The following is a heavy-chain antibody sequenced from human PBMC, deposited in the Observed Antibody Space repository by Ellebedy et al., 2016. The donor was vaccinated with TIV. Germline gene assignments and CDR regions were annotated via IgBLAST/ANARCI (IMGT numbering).Heavy chain of an antibody. J-gene: IGHJ4*02. Sequence: GESLKISCAASGFGFSSYAMHWVRQSPVKGLEWVAVTWADGHNTYYADSVKGRFTVSRDTSKNSLYLQMDSLRDEDTAMYYCARDPMIWIFDYWGQGTLVIVSS. CDR2: TWADGHNT. CDR1: GFGFSSYA. D-gene: IGHD3-22*01. CDR3: ARDPMIWIFDY. V-gene: IGHV3-33*01.